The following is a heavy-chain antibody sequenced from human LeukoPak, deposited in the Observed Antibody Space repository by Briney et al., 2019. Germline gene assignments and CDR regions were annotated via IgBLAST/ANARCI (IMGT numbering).Heavy chain of an antibody. D-gene: IGHD6-19*01. V-gene: IGHV4-39*01. CDR1: GGSISSSTYY. J-gene: IGHJ4*02. Sequence: PSETLSLTCTVSGGSISSSTYYWGWIRQPPGKGLEWIGSMYYSGSTYYNPSLESRVTISVDTPKNQFSLKLSSVTAADTAVYYCARHRYISGWSPIDYWGQGTLVIVSS. CDR2: MYYSGST. CDR3: ARHRYISGWSPIDY.